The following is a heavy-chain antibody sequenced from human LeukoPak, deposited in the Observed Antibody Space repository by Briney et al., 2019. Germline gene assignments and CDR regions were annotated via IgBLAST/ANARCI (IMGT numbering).Heavy chain of an antibody. J-gene: IGHJ5*02. D-gene: IGHD2-2*01. CDR2: IYYSGST. CDR3: ARDIVVVPAAIFWFDP. V-gene: IGHV4-39*07. CDR1: GGSISSSSYY. Sequence: PAETLSLSCTVSGGSISSSSYYWGWIRQPPGKGLEWIGSIYYSGSTYYNPSLKSRVTISVDTSKNQFSLKLSSVTAADTAVYYCARDIVVVPAAIFWFDPWGQGTPVTVSS.